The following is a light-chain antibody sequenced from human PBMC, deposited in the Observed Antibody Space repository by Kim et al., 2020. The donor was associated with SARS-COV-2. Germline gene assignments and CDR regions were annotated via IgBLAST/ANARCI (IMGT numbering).Light chain of an antibody. J-gene: IGLJ2*01. CDR2: LNSDGSH. CDR3: QTWGTGI. CDR1: SGHSSYA. Sequence: GASVKLTCTLSSGHSSYAIEWHQQQPEKGPRYLMKLNSDGSHSKGDGIPDRFSGSSSGAERYLTISSLQSEDEADYYCQTWGTGIFGGGTKLTVL. V-gene: IGLV4-69*01.